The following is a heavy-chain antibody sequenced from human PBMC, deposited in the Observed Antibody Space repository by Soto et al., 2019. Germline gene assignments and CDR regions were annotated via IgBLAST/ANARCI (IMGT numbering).Heavy chain of an antibody. CDR1: GGTFSSYA. J-gene: IGHJ6*02. Sequence: QVQLVQSGAEVKKPGSSVKVSCKASGGTFSSYAISWVRQAPGQGLEWMGGIIPIFGTANYAQKFQDRVTITADKSTSTAYMELSRLRSEDTAVYYCARGGTYGSGSYLTPLYYYYGMDVWGQGTTVTVSS. CDR3: ARGGTYGSGSYLTPLYYYYGMDV. CDR2: IIPIFGTA. V-gene: IGHV1-69*06. D-gene: IGHD3-10*01.